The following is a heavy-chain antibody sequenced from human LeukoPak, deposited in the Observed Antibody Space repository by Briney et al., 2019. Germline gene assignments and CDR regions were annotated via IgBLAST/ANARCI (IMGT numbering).Heavy chain of an antibody. D-gene: IGHD6-13*01. CDR3: ARSRGYFDY. Sequence: KPSETLSLTCTVSGGSISSYYWSWIRQPPGKGLEWIGYIYYSGSTNYNPSLKSRVTISVDTSKNKFSLKLSSVTAADTALYYCARSRGYFDYRGQGTLVTVSS. V-gene: IGHV4-59*01. J-gene: IGHJ4*02. CDR1: GGSISSYY. CDR2: IYYSGST.